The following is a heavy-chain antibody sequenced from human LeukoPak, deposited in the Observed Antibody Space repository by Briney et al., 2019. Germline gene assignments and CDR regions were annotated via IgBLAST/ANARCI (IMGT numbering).Heavy chain of an antibody. CDR1: GGSISSSSYY. CDR3: ARLTLGNYYFDY. J-gene: IGHJ4*02. V-gene: IGHV4-39*01. D-gene: IGHD5-24*01. CDR2: IYYSGST. Sequence: SETLSLTCTVSGGSISSSSYYWSWIRQPPGKGLEWIGSIYYSGSTYYNPSLKSRVTISVDTSKNQFSLKLSSVTAADTAVYYCARLTLGNYYFDYWGQGTLVTVSS.